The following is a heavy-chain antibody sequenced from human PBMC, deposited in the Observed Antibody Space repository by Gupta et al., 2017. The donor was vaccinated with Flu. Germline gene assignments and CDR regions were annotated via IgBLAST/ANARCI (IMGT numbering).Heavy chain of an antibody. CDR1: GFTFSAYS. CDR2: ISTTSSYI. CDR3: ARDQLYD. J-gene: IGHJ4*02. Sequence: GFTFSAYSMNWVRQAPGKGLEWVSSISTTSSYIYYADSVKGRFTISRDNAKNSVYLQMNSLRAEDTAVYYCARDQLYDWGQGTLGTVSS. V-gene: IGHV3-21*01. D-gene: IGHD3-16*02.